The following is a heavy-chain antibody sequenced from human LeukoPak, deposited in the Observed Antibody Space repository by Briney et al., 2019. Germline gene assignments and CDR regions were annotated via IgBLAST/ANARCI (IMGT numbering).Heavy chain of an antibody. CDR1: GFTFSSYA. CDR3: AEESQLLCGGWFEP. V-gene: IGHV3-23*01. D-gene: IGHD2-2*01. CDR2: ISGSGGST. Sequence: AGGSLRLSCAASGFTFSSYAMNCVRQAPRKGLELVSPISGSGGSTYYADSLQGRFTISRDNSKNTLYLQMNSLRAEDTAVYYCAEESQLLCGGWFEPWGRGTLVTVSS. J-gene: IGHJ5*02.